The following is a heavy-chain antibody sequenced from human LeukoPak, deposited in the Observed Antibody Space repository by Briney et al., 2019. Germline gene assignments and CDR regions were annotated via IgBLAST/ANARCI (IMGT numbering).Heavy chain of an antibody. CDR1: GGSVSSGSYY. CDR2: INYSGNT. V-gene: IGHV4-61*01. CDR3: TREAGE. Sequence: PSETLSLTCTVSGGSVSSGSYYWSWIRQPPGKGLEWIGYINYSGNTKYNPSLKSRITISVDTSKNQFSLKLSSVTAADTAVYYCTREAGEWGQGTLVTVSS. J-gene: IGHJ4*02.